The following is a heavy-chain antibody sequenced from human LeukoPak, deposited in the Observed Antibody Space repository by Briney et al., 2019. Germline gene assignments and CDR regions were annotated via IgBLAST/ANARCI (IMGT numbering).Heavy chain of an antibody. D-gene: IGHD2-8*01. CDR3: ARPRYCTNGVCYTRSFDY. J-gene: IGHJ4*02. CDR2: IIPILGIA. V-gene: IGHV1-69*04. Sequence: SVKVSCKASGGTFSSYAISWVRQAPGQGLEWMGRIIPILGIANYAQKFQGRVTITADKSTSTAYMELRSLGSEDTAVYYCARPRYCTNGVCYTRSFDYWGQGTMVTVSS. CDR1: GGTFSSYA.